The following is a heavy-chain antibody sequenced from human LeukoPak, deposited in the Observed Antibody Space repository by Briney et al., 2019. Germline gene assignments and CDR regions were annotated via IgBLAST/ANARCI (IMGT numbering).Heavy chain of an antibody. V-gene: IGHV1-69*10. J-gene: IGHJ3*02. D-gene: IGHD3-22*01. CDR1: GGTFSSYA. CDR3: ARRGGDSSGYYEDDAFDI. Sequence: GASVKVSCKASGGTFSSYAISWVRQAPGQGLEWMGGIIPIFGIANYAQKFQGRVTITADKSTSTAYMELSSLRSEDTAVYYCARRGGDSSGYYEDDAFDIWGQGTMVTVSS. CDR2: IIPIFGIA.